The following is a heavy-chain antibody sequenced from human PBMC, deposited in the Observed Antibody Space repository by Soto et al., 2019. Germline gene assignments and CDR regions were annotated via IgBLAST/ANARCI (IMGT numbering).Heavy chain of an antibody. D-gene: IGHD1-26*01. V-gene: IGHV1-3*05. CDR3: ARVGQWGGMDV. J-gene: IGHJ6*02. CDR1: GYTFTNYA. Sequence: QVQFVQSGAEEKKPGASVKVSCKASGYTFTNYAIYWVRQAPAQGLEWLGWINSGNGNIKYSQTFQGRVTITRDTSANTAYMELSSLRSEDTAVYYCARVGQWGGMDVWGQGTTVTVSS. CDR2: INSGNGNI.